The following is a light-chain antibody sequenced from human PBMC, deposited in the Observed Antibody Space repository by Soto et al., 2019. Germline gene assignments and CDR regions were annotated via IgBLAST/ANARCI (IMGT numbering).Light chain of an antibody. CDR3: QQYNIYSWT. Sequence: DIQMTQAPSTLSASVGDRVTITCRASQSISYWLAWYQQKPGKAPNLLIYDASNLESGVPSRFSGSGFGTEFTLTIRSLQTDDFATYYCQQYNIYSWTFGQGTKVDLK. J-gene: IGKJ1*01. V-gene: IGKV1-5*01. CDR2: DAS. CDR1: QSISYW.